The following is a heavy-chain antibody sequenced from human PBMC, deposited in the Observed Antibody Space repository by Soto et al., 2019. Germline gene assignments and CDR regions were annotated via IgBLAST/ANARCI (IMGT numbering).Heavy chain of an antibody. V-gene: IGHV4-31*03. J-gene: IGHJ4*02. Sequence: SETLSLTCTVSGGSITNSYYFWSWVRQNPGKGLEWIGHVFHSGRTYYNPSLSGRVSILVDTSMNQFSLNLNSVTAADTAVYYCASWVEVSIDYFDSWGQGTPVTVSS. CDR1: GGSITNSYYF. D-gene: IGHD2-15*01. CDR3: ASWVEVSIDYFDS. CDR2: VFHSGRT.